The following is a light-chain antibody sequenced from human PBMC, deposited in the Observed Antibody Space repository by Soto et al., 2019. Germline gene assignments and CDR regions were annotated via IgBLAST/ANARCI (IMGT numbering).Light chain of an antibody. Sequence: QSALTQPPSASGSPGQSATISCTGTSSDVGGYNYVSWYQQYPGKAPKLMIYEVSKRPSGVPGRFSGSKSGNTASLTVSGLQAEDEADYYCSSYAGSSTWVFGGGTKLNVL. V-gene: IGLV2-8*01. CDR2: EVS. CDR1: SSDVGGYNY. J-gene: IGLJ2*01. CDR3: SSYAGSSTWV.